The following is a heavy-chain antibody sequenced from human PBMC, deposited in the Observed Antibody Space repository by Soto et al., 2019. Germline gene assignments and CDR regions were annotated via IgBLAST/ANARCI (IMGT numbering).Heavy chain of an antibody. CDR2: VIPIFGTT. CDR1: GGTFSSYA. CDR3: AREAAAGTNRFEP. V-gene: IGHV1-69*01. J-gene: IGHJ5*02. D-gene: IGHD6-13*01. Sequence: QVQLVQSGAEVKKPGSSVKVSCKASGGTFSSYAIIWVRQAPGQGLEWMGGVIPIFGTTNYAQKFQGRVTIIADESTGTAYMELSSLRSEDTAVYSCAREAAAGTNRFEPCGQGTLVIVSS.